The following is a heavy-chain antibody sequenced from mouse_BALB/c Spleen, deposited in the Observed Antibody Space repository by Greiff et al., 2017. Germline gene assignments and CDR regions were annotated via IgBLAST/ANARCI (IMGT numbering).Heavy chain of an antibody. D-gene: IGHD2-14*01. V-gene: IGHV5-4*02. CDR3: ARDWRYDGTFAY. CDR1: GFTFSDYY. CDR2: ISDGGSYT. J-gene: IGHJ3*01. Sequence: DVKLVESGGGLVKPGGSLKLSCAASGFTFSDYYMYWVRQTPEKRLEWVATISDGGSYTYYPDSVKGRFTISRDNAKNNLYLQMSSLKSEDTAMYYCARDWRYDGTFAYWGQGTLVTVSA.